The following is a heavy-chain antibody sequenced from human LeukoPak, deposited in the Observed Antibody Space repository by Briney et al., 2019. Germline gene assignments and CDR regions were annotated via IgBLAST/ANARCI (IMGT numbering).Heavy chain of an antibody. CDR1: GFSFDDYA. J-gene: IGHJ6*02. D-gene: IGHD6-6*01. V-gene: IGHV3-9*01. Sequence: PGGSLRLSCAASGFSFDDYAMHWVRQAPGKGLEWVSGISWNSGSTGYADSVKGRFTISRDNAKNSLFLQMNSLRVEDTALYYCAAGAALSAYYYGLDVWGQGTTVTVSS. CDR3: AAGAALSAYYYGLDV. CDR2: ISWNSGST.